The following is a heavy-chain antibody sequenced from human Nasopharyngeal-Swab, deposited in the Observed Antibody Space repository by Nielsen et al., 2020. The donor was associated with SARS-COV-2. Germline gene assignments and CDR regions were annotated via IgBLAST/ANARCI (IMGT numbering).Heavy chain of an antibody. CDR3: AKPIPILVVNYGMDV. V-gene: IGHV3-30*18. D-gene: IGHD3-22*01. Sequence: GGSLRLSCAASGFNFTNFGMHWVRQAPGQGLEWVAVISYEGSKKSYADFVKGRFAISRDHSKSTLYLQMNSLRAEDTAVYYCAKPIPILVVNYGMDVWGQGTTVTVSS. CDR2: ISYEGSKK. J-gene: IGHJ6*02. CDR1: GFNFTNFG.